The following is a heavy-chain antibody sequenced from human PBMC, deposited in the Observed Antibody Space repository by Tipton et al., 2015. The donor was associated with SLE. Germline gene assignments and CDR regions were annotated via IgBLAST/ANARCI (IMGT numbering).Heavy chain of an antibody. Sequence: TLSLTCAVYGGSFSGYYWGWIRQPPGKGLEWIGEINHSGSTNYNPSLKSRVTISVDTSKNQFSLKLSSVTAADTAVYYCAAGYYDSSGYPLPFDYWGQGTLVPVSS. CDR1: GGSFSGYY. CDR2: INHSGST. D-gene: IGHD3-22*01. V-gene: IGHV4-34*01. CDR3: AAGYYDSSGYPLPFDY. J-gene: IGHJ4*02.